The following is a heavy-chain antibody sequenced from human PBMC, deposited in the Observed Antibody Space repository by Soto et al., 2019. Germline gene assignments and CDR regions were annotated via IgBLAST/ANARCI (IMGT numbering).Heavy chain of an antibody. Sequence: PGGSLRLSCAASGFTFSNFEMHWVRQAPGKGLEWVSYIYTAGSTKYYAESVKGRFTISKDNARNSLFLQMNSLRAEDTAAYYCARAECSTPNCLTACYSYGLDVWGPGTTFTVSS. D-gene: IGHD2-2*01. CDR3: ARAECSTPNCLTACYSYGLDV. CDR2: IYTAGSTK. J-gene: IGHJ6*02. V-gene: IGHV3-48*03. CDR1: GFTFSNFE.